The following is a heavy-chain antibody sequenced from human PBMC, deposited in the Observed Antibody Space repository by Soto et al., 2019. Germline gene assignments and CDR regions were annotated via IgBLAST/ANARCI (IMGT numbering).Heavy chain of an antibody. D-gene: IGHD6-13*01. CDR3: AGYSSSWINFDY. CDR2: IYWDDDK. Sequence: QITLKESGPTLVKPTQTLTLTCTFSGFSLSTSGVGVGWIRQPPGKALEWLALIYWDDDKRYSPSLKSRLTLTKDTSKNQVVLTMTNMDPVDTATYYCAGYSSSWINFDYWGQGTLVTVSS. J-gene: IGHJ4*02. V-gene: IGHV2-5*02. CDR1: GFSLSTSGVG.